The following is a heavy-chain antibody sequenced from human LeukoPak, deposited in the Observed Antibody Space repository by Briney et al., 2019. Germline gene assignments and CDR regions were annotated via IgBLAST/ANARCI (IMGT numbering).Heavy chain of an antibody. CDR3: ARDSSGWSYFDY. D-gene: IGHD6-19*01. Sequence: PGGSLGLSCAASGFTLSSYSMNWVRQAPGKGLEWVSSFSSSSSYIYYADSVKGRFTISRDNAKNSLYLQMNSLRADDTAVYYCARDSSGWSYFDYWGQGTLVTVSS. J-gene: IGHJ4*02. CDR1: GFTLSSYS. CDR2: FSSSSSYI. V-gene: IGHV3-21*01.